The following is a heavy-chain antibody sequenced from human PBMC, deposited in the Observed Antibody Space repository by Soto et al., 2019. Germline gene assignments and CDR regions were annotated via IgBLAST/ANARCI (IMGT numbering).Heavy chain of an antibody. V-gene: IGHV3-72*01. D-gene: IGHD3-10*01. J-gene: IGHJ4*02. CDR1: GFTFSDHY. Sequence: EVQLVESGGGLVQPGGSLRLSCAASGFTFSDHYMDWVRQAPGKGLEWVGRTRNKANSYSTEYAASVRGRFSISRDESKNSLYLQMNSLITEDTAVYSCVRASQYGSGSWIFDYWGQGTLVTVSS. CDR2: TRNKANSYST. CDR3: VRASQYGSGSWIFDY.